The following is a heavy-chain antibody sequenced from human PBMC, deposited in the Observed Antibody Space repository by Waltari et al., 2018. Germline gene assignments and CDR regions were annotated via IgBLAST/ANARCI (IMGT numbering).Heavy chain of an antibody. CDR1: GYSISSGYF. CDR2: IYHSVVT. CDR3: ARLPADNYAFDI. Sequence: QVQLQESGPGLVKPSETLSLTCAVSGYSISSGYFWGWIRQHPGKGLEWIGSIYHSVVTYYNPSLKSRVTILVDKSKNQFSLKLSSVTAADTAVYYCARLPADNYAFDIWGQGTMVTVSS. D-gene: IGHD2-2*01. V-gene: IGHV4-38-2*01. J-gene: IGHJ3*02.